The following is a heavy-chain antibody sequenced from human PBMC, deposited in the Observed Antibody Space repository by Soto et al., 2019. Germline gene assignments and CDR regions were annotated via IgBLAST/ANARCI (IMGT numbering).Heavy chain of an antibody. V-gene: IGHV4-34*01. CDR3: ARHGSGSYYNNWFDP. J-gene: IGHJ5*02. D-gene: IGHD3-10*01. Sequence: PAETLSLTGAVDGGSFSGYYWSWIRQPPGKGLEWIGEINHSGSTNYNPSLKSRVTISVDTSKNQFSLKLSSVTAADTAVYYCARHGSGSYYNNWFDPWGQGTLVTVS. CDR1: GGSFSGYY. CDR2: INHSGST.